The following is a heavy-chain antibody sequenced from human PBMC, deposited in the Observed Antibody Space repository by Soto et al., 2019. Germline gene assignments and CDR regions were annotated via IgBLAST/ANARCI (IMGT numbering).Heavy chain of an antibody. D-gene: IGHD6-13*01. CDR2: IWYDGSNK. CDR1: GFTFSGHA. Sequence: QVQVVESGGGVVQPGRSLRLSCTASGFTFSGHAMHWVRQPPGKGLEWVAQIWYDGSNKYYADSVKGRFTISRDNSKNTLYVQMDSLRVADTAVYYCARDGHSLAPYALDVWGQGTSVTVSS. CDR3: ARDGHSLAPYALDV. V-gene: IGHV3-33*01. J-gene: IGHJ6*02.